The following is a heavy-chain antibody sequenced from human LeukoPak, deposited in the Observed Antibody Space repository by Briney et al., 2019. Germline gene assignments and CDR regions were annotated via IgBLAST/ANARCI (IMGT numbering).Heavy chain of an antibody. CDR3: AREDFCSSGKCFVP. V-gene: IGHV1-2*02. CDR2: INPKSGGA. Sequence: ASVKVSFQSSGYTFTGYYIHWVRQAPGQGLEWMGWINPKSGGANYAQKFQGRVTMTRDTSISTAYMELSRLRSVDTAVYYCAREDFCSSGKCFVPWGQGTLVTVSS. J-gene: IGHJ5*02. D-gene: IGHD6-13*01. CDR1: GYTFTGYY.